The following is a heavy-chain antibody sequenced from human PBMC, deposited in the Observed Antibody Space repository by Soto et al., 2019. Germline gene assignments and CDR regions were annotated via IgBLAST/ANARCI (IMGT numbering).Heavy chain of an antibody. Sequence: EVQLLESGGGWVQPGGSLRLSCAASGFTFTSYAMSWVLQAPGKGLEWVSLISGSGDSTYYADSVKGRFTISRDNSKNTLYLQMNRLRAEDTAIYSCAKDEGSGSYPDYLGQGTLVTVYS. J-gene: IGHJ4*02. D-gene: IGHD1-26*01. CDR3: AKDEGSGSYPDY. CDR2: ISGSGDST. CDR1: GFTFTSYA. V-gene: IGHV3-23*01.